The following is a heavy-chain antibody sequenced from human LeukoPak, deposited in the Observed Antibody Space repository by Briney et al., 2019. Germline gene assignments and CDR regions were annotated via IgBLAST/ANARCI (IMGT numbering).Heavy chain of an antibody. J-gene: IGHJ3*01. Sequence: PSETLSLTCSVSGDSLRNGYYWGFIRQPPGKGLEWIASVYHSGKTYCNPSLKSRVTMSVDTSNNQFSLKLTSVSAADTALYYCASDYSGDSEGFDFWGHGTMVTVSS. CDR1: GDSLRNGYY. CDR3: ASDYSGDSEGFDF. V-gene: IGHV4-38-2*02. D-gene: IGHD2-21*01. CDR2: VYHSGKT.